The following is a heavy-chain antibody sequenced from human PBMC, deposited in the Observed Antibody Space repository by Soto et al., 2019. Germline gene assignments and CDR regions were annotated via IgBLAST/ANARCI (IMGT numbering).Heavy chain of an antibody. V-gene: IGHV4-39*01. CDR3: ADQXYYYDSSGYYGGYYFDY. D-gene: IGHD3-22*01. Sequence: SETLSLTCTVSGGSISSSSYYWGWIRQPPGKGLEWIGSIYYSGSTYYNPSLKSRVTISVDTSKNQFSLKLSSVTAADTAVYYCADQXYYYDSSGYYGGYYFDYWGQGTLVTVSS. CDR2: IYYSGST. CDR1: GGSISSSSYY. J-gene: IGHJ4*02.